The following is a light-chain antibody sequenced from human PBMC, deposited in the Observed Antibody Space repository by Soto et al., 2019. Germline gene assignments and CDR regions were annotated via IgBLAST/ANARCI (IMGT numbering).Light chain of an antibody. J-gene: IGLJ1*01. V-gene: IGLV3-21*04. CDR1: NIGSKS. CDR2: YDS. Sequence: SYELTQPPSVSVAPGKTARITCGGNNIGSKSVHWYQQKPGQAPVLVIYYDSDRPSGIPERFSGSNSGNTATLNISRVEAGDEADYYCQVWDSSSDHHVFGTGTKLTVL. CDR3: QVWDSSSDHHV.